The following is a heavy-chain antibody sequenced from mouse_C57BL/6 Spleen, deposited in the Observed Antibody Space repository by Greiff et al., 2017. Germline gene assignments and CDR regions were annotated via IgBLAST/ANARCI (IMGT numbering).Heavy chain of an antibody. CDR2: IHPNSGST. CDR1: GYTFTSYW. CDR3: AREGTWYFDV. J-gene: IGHJ1*03. V-gene: IGHV1-64*01. Sequence: VQLQESGAELVKPGASVKLSCKASGYTFTSYWMHWVKQRPGQGLEWIGMIHPNSGSTNYNEKFKSKATLTVDKSSSTAYMQLSSLTSEDSAVYYCAREGTWYFDVWGTGTTVTVSS.